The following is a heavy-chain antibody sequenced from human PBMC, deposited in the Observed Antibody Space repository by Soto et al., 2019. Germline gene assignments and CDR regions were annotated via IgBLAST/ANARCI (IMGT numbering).Heavy chain of an antibody. D-gene: IGHD3-22*01. J-gene: IGHJ4*02. CDR1: GFTFSSYA. CDR2: ISGSGGST. Sequence: EVQLLESGGGLVQPGGSLRLSCAASGFTFSSYAMSWVRQAPGKGLEWVSAISGSGGSTYYADSVKGRFTISRDNSKNALYLQMNSLRAEDTAVYYCAKDGGYYDSSGSHWGQGTLVTVSS. V-gene: IGHV3-23*01. CDR3: AKDGGYYDSSGSH.